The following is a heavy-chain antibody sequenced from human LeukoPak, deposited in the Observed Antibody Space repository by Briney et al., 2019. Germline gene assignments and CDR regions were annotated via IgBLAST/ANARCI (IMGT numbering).Heavy chain of an antibody. CDR2: ISDSGDIT. J-gene: IGHJ3*02. V-gene: IGHV3-23*01. Sequence: GGSLRLSCAASGFTFSSYAMSWVRQAPGKGLEWVSGISDSGDITYYADSVKGRFTIPRDNSKNTLHVQMNSLRVEDTAVYFCAKDRRGGSYYAATLDIWGPGTMVTVSS. CDR3: AKDRRGGSYYAATLDI. CDR1: GFTFSSYA. D-gene: IGHD1-26*01.